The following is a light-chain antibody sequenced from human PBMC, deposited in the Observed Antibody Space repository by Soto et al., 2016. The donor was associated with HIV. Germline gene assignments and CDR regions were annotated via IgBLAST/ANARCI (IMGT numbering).Light chain of an antibody. V-gene: IGKV1-33*01. CDR3: LQYDNVPXT. Sequence: DIQMTQTPSSLSASVGDRVTITCQASQDISNCVNWYQQKPGKAPELLIADASKLERGVPSRFRGSGSGTDFTFTIVSLQPEDIATYYCLQYDNVPXTFGGGTKVEIK. CDR2: DAS. CDR1: QDISNC. J-gene: IGKJ4*01.